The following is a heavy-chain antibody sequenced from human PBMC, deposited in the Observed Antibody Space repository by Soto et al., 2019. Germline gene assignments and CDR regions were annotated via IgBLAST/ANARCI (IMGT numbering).Heavy chain of an antibody. V-gene: IGHV3-74*01. D-gene: IGHD1-26*01. Sequence: EVQLVESGGGLVQPGESLRLSCAASGFTFSYYWMHWVRQAPGKGPVWVSRIHSDGSSTTYADSVKGRLSISRDNARNTVYLQMNSLRAEDTAVYYCARGDRGAFDLWGQGTVLTVSS. CDR3: ARGDRGAFDL. CDR2: IHSDGSST. J-gene: IGHJ3*01. CDR1: GFTFSYYW.